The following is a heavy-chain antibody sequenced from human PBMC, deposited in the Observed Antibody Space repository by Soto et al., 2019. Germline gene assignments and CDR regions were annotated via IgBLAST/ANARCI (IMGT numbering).Heavy chain of an antibody. CDR3: ARGQRERPPSRSYDSSWSLVY. J-gene: IGHJ4*02. CDR2: IYHSGST. CDR1: GYSISSGYY. Sequence: SGTLSLTCAVSGYSISSGYYWGWIRQPPGKGLEWIGSIYHSGSTYYNPSLKSRVTISVDTSKNQFSLKLSSVTAADTAVYYCARGQRERPPSRSYDSSWSLVYLGQGTRVT. D-gene: IGHD1-1*01. V-gene: IGHV4-38-2*01.